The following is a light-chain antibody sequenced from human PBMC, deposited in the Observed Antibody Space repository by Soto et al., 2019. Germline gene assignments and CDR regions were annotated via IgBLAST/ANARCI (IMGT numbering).Light chain of an antibody. J-gene: IGKJ4*01. CDR2: AAS. CDR1: QGINNY. Sequence: DIQMTQSPSSLSASVGDRVTITCRASQGINNYLAWYQQKPGKAPKLIIYAASTLHSGVPSRFSGGGSGTEFTLTINSXQPEDVATYYCQKYNSAPLTFGGGTKVDIK. CDR3: QKYNSAPLT. V-gene: IGKV1-27*01.